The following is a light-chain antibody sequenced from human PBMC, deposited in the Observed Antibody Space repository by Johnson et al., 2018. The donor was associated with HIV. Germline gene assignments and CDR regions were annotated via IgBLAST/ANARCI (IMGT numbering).Light chain of an antibody. CDR3: GTWDNSLSTGAV. J-gene: IGLJ1*01. CDR1: NSNIGNNY. V-gene: IGLV1-51*02. CDR2: ENN. Sequence: QSVLTQSPSVSAAPGQKVTISCSGSNSNIGNNYVSWFQQLPGTAPKLLIYENNKRPSGIPDRFSGSKSGTSATLGITGLQPGDEADYYCGTWDNSLSTGAVFGTGTKVTVL.